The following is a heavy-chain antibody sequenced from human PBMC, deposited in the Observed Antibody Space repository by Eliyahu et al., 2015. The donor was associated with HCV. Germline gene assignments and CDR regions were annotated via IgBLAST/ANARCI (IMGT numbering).Heavy chain of an antibody. CDR3: ARGPGATIAAAATGTWFDP. V-gene: IGHV3-11*01. CDR1: GXXFXDXY. D-gene: IGHD6-13*01. CDR2: INXAGNII. Sequence: QVQLVESGGGLVKPGGSLRLSCAASGXXFXDXYMTWIXQXPGKGLEWVSYINXAGNIIYSADSVEGRFTISRDNPNNSLFLQMNSLRADDTAVYYCARGPGATIAAAATGTWFDPWGQGTLVIVSS. J-gene: IGHJ5*02.